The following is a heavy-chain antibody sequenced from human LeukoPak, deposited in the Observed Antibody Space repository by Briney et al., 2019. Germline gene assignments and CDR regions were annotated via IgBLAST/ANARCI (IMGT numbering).Heavy chain of an antibody. CDR1: GYTLTDLS. CDR2: SDSDDGET. Sequence: ASVKVSCKVSGYTLTDLSMHWVRQAPGKGLEWMGSSDSDDGETVYAQKVQGRVAMTEDTSTDTAFMELSSLKSEDTAVYYCATGGAKAYYYDGSGYPRGPYFDYWGQGTLVTVSS. J-gene: IGHJ4*02. CDR3: ATGGAKAYYYDGSGYPRGPYFDY. V-gene: IGHV1-24*01. D-gene: IGHD3-22*01.